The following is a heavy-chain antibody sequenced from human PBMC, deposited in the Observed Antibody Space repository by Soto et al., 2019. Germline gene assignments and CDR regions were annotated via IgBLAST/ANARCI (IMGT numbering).Heavy chain of an antibody. V-gene: IGHV3-49*04. CDR2: IRSKAYGGTT. J-gene: IGHJ4*02. D-gene: IGHD3-22*01. Sequence: GGSLRLSCTASGFTFGDYAMSWVRQAPGKGLEWVGFIRSKAYGGTTEYAASVKGRFTISRDDSKSIAYLQMNSLKTEDTAVYYCTRAGYYYDSSGYYLSSHYFDYWGQGTLVTVSS. CDR3: TRAGYYYDSSGYYLSSHYFDY. CDR1: GFTFGDYA.